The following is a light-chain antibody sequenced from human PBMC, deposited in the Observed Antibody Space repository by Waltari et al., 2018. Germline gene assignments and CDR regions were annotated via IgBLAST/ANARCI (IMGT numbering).Light chain of an antibody. J-gene: IGKJ2*01. CDR2: AAS. CDR3: QQSYSILYT. Sequence: DIQMTQSPYSLSASVGDRVTITFRASQSLSSYLNWYQQNQGKAAKHLIYAASSLQSGVPSRFSVSGSGTDFTLTISSLQPEDVATYYCQQSYSILYTFGQGTKLEIK. V-gene: IGKV1-39*01. CDR1: QSLSSY.